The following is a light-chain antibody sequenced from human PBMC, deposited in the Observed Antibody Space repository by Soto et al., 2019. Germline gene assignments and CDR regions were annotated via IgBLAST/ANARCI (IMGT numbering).Light chain of an antibody. CDR2: STN. CDR3: MLYMGSGIWV. CDR1: SGSVSTTYY. J-gene: IGLJ3*02. Sequence: QTVVTQEPSFSVSPGGPVTLTCALNSGSVSTTYYPSWYQQTPGQAPRTLIYSTNTRSSGVPDRFSGSILGNKAALTITGAQTDDESHYYCMLYMGSGIWVFGGGTQLTVL. V-gene: IGLV8-61*01.